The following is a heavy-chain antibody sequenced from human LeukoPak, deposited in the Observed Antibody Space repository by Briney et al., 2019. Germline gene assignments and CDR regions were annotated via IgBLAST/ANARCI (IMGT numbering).Heavy chain of an antibody. V-gene: IGHV3-11*01. CDR1: GFTFSSYY. CDR3: AKGVGMAV. CDR2: ISGSGDII. J-gene: IGHJ6*02. Sequence: GGSLRLSCEASGFTFSSYYMSRIRQAPGKGLEWVSYISGSGDIIKYGDSVRGRFTVSRDNAKNSLDLQMNSLRVEDTAVYYCAKGVGMAVWGQGTTVTVSS. D-gene: IGHD3-16*01.